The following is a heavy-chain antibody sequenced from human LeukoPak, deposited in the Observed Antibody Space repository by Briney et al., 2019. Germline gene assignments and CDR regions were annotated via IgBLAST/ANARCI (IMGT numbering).Heavy chain of an antibody. CDR1: GITFSRYG. Sequence: PGGSLRLSCVATGITFSRYGMHWVRQAPGKGLEWVAFIWYDGSKTYYGDSGKGRFTISRDNSKNTVYLQMSTLRADDTAVYYCAAPAGAANWLDPWGQGTLVTVSS. V-gene: IGHV3-30*02. CDR2: IWYDGSKT. D-gene: IGHD1-26*01. J-gene: IGHJ5*02. CDR3: AAPAGAANWLDP.